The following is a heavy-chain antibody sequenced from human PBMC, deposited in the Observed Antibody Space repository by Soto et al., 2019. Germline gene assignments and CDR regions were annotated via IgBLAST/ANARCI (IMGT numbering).Heavy chain of an antibody. D-gene: IGHD3-3*01. CDR3: ARQSAYYDFWSGSPGIADYYYYMDV. V-gene: IGHV4-59*08. CDR2: IYYSGST. CDR1: GGSISRYY. Sequence: SETLSLTCTVSGGSISRYYWSWSRQPPGKGLEWFGYIYYSGSTNYNPPLKSRVTISVDTSKNQFSLKLSSVTAADTAVYYCARQSAYYDFWSGSPGIADYYYYMDVWGKGTTVT. J-gene: IGHJ6*03.